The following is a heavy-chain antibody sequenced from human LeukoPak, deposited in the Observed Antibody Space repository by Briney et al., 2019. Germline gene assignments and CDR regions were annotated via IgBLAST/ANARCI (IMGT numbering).Heavy chain of an antibody. CDR1: GFTFEDYG. Sequence: GGSLRLSCAASGFTFEDYGMSWVRQAPGKGLEWVSGINWNGGSTGYADSVKSRFTISRDNAKNSLYLQMNSLRAEDTALYYCARVHYYDSSGYTFDYWGQGTLVTVSS. CDR2: INWNGGST. CDR3: ARVHYYDSSGYTFDY. V-gene: IGHV3-20*04. D-gene: IGHD3-22*01. J-gene: IGHJ4*02.